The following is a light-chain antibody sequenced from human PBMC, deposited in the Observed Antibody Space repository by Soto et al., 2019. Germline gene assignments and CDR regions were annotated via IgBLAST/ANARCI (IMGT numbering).Light chain of an antibody. CDR3: QQYCTSPQT. Sequence: EIVLTQSPGTLSLSPGERATLSCRASQSVTSNYLAWYKQKPGQAPRLLIYGASSRATGIPDRFSGSGSGTDFTLTISRLEPEDFAVYYCQQYCTSPQTFGQGTKVEIK. J-gene: IGKJ1*01. CDR2: GAS. CDR1: QSVTSNY. V-gene: IGKV3-20*01.